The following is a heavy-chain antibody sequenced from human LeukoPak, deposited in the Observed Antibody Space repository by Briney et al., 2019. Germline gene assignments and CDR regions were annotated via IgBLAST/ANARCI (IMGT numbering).Heavy chain of an antibody. D-gene: IGHD3-22*01. J-gene: IGHJ3*02. CDR1: GFTFSSYA. V-gene: IGHV3-23*01. CDR3: AKGVSMIRRMGDAFDI. Sequence: GGSLRLSCAASGFTFSSYAMSWVRQAPGKGLDWVSTISGSGGSTYYADSVKGRFTISRDNSKNTLYLQMNSLRPEDTAVYYCAKGVSMIRRMGDAFDIWGQGTMVTVSS. CDR2: ISGSGGST.